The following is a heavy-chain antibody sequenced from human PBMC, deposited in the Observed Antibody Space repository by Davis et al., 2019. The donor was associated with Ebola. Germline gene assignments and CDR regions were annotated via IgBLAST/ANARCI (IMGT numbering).Heavy chain of an antibody. CDR2: ISAYNGNT. J-gene: IGHJ4*02. CDR1: GYTFTSYG. V-gene: IGHV1-18*01. Sequence: ASVKVSCTASGYTFTSYGISWVRQAPGQGLEWMGWISAYNGNTNYAQKLQGRVTMTTDTSTSTAYMELRSLRSDDTAVYYCARANRIYSSSSHWGQGTLVTVSS. CDR3: ARANRIYSSSSH. D-gene: IGHD6-6*01.